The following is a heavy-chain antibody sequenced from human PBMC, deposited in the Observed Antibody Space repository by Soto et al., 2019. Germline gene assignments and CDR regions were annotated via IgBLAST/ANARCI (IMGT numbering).Heavy chain of an antibody. CDR3: ARGPSCGGDCYLFDY. CDR2: INPGGGRT. V-gene: IGHV1-46*01. D-gene: IGHD2-21*02. CDR1: GYTFTSYD. J-gene: IGHJ4*02. Sequence: QVQLVQSGAEVTKPGASVKLSCKASGYTFTSYDIHWVRQAPGQGLEWVAMINPGGGRTKNAQVFQGRVTLPRQTCAGTVDMERSSLRSDDTAVYYCARGPSCGGDCYLFDYWGQGSLVTVSS.